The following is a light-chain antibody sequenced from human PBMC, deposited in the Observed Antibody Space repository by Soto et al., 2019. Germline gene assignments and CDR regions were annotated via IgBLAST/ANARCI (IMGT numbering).Light chain of an antibody. Sequence: ALTQPPSASGSPGQSVTISCTGTSSDVGGYNYVSWYQQHPGKVPKLMIYEVSKRPSGVPDRFSGSKSGNTASLTVSGLQTEDEADYYCSSYAGRNTLVFGGGTKLTVL. CDR3: SSYAGRNTLV. J-gene: IGLJ2*01. CDR1: SSDVGGYNY. CDR2: EVS. V-gene: IGLV2-8*01.